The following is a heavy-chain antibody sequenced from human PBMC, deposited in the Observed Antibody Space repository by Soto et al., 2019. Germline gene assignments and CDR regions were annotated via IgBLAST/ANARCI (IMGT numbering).Heavy chain of an antibody. D-gene: IGHD2-8*02. J-gene: IGHJ4*02. CDR1: GGSFSAYY. CDR3: ARGQSSLLLDC. V-gene: IGHV4-34*01. Sequence: QVQLQQWGAGLLKPSETLSLTCAVYGGSFSAYYWSWIRQPPGKGLEWIGEINHSGSTNYNPSLTSRITISVDTSKHQFSLKLSSVTAADTAVYYCARGQSSLLLDCWGQGILVTVSS. CDR2: INHSGST.